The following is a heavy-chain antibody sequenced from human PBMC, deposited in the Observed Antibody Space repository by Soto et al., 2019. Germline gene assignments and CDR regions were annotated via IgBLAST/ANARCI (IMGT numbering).Heavy chain of an antibody. D-gene: IGHD2-21*02. CDR3: ARTTAAIHLNY. CDR1: GYTFTGYY. V-gene: IGHV1-2*04. J-gene: IGHJ4*02. Sequence: ASVKVSCKASGYTFTGYYMQWVRQAPGQGLEWMGWINPNSGGTNYAQKFQGWVTMTRDTSISTAYMELSRLRSDDTAVYYCARTTAAIHLNYWSQGTLVTVSS. CDR2: INPNSGGT.